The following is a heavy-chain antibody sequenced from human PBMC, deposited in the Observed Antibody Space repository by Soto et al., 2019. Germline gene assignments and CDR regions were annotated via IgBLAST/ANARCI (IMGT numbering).Heavy chain of an antibody. Sequence: SETLSLTCTVSGGSISSYYWSWIRQHPGKGLEWIGYIYYSGSTYYNPSLKSRVTISVDTSKNQFSLKLSSVTAADTAVYYCVRVQGITGTTLRWLDPWGQGTLVTVSS. CDR2: IYYSGST. J-gene: IGHJ5*02. D-gene: IGHD1-20*01. CDR3: VRVQGITGTTLRWLDP. V-gene: IGHV4-59*06. CDR1: GGSISSYY.